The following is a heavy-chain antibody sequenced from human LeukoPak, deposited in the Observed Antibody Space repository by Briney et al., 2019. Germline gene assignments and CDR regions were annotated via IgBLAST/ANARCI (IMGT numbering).Heavy chain of an antibody. CDR1: GGSISSSSYY. CDR2: IYYSGST. J-gene: IGHJ6*02. CDR3: ARSVGGATIDYYYGMDV. D-gene: IGHD5-12*01. Sequence: SETLSLTCTVSGGSISSSSYYWGWIRQPPGKGLEWIGNIYYSGSTYYNPSLKSRVTISVDASKNQFSLKLSSVTAADTAVYYCARSVGGATIDYYYGMDVWGQGTTVTVSS. V-gene: IGHV4-39*01.